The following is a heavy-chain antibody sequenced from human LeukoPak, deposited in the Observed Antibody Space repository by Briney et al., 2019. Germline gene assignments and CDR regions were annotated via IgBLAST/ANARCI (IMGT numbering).Heavy chain of an antibody. V-gene: IGHV4-39*07. J-gene: IGHJ4*02. Sequence: SETLSLTCTVSGGSISSSSYYWGWIRQPPGKGLEWIGSIYYSGSTYYNPSLKSRVTISVDTSKNQFSLKLSSVTAADTAVYYCTGGDGWYYYWGQGTLVTVSS. CDR3: TGGDGWYYY. CDR2: IYYSGST. CDR1: GGSISSSSYY. D-gene: IGHD6-19*01.